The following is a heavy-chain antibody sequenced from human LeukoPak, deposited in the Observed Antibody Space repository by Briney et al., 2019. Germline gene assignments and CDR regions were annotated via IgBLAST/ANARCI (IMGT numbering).Heavy chain of an antibody. CDR3: ARANSSSWHYFGY. Sequence: GGSLRLSCAASGFTFSDYTMHWVRQAPGKGLEWVAVISYDGSQKYYADSVKGRFTISRDNSKNTVYLQMNSLRDEVTAVFYCARANSSSWHYFGYWGQGILVTVSS. CDR2: ISYDGSQK. CDR1: GFTFSDYT. D-gene: IGHD6-13*01. V-gene: IGHV3-30*04. J-gene: IGHJ4*02.